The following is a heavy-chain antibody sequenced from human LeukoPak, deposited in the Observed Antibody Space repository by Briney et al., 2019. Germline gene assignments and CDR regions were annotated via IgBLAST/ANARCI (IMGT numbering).Heavy chain of an antibody. Sequence: GGSLRLSCVASGFTFSTYWMHWVRQVPGKGLVWVSRIDSDGSRRTYADSVKGRFTISRDNAKNTLYLQMNSLRDEDTAVYYCVRALYAAGNYYYPGDCWGQGTLVTVPS. CDR2: IDSDGSRR. CDR3: VRALYAAGNYYYPGDC. D-gene: IGHD3-10*01. V-gene: IGHV3-74*01. CDR1: GFTFSTYW. J-gene: IGHJ4*02.